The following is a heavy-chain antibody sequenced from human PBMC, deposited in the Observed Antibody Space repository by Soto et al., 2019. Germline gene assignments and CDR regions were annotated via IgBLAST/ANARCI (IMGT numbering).Heavy chain of an antibody. CDR1: GFTFSSYG. Sequence: QPGGSLRLSCAASGFTFSSYGMHWVRQAPGKGLEWVAVIWYDGSNKYYADSVKGRFTISRDNSKNTLYLQMNSLRAEDTAVYYCARDRQIRMMYCGGVGMDVWGQGTTVTVSS. J-gene: IGHJ6*02. V-gene: IGHV3-33*01. D-gene: IGHD2-21*01. CDR2: IWYDGSNK. CDR3: ARDRQIRMMYCGGVGMDV.